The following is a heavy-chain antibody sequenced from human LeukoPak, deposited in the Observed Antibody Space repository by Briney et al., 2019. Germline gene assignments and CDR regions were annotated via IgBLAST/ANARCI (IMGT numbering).Heavy chain of an antibody. D-gene: IGHD2-21*01. CDR1: GFTVSSNY. CDR3: ARDSAAGLDY. CDR2: IYSGGST. Sequence: PGGSLRLSCAASGFTVSSNYMSWVRQAPGKGLEWVSVIYSGGSTYYAASVKGRFTISRDNSKNTPYLQMNSLRAEDTAVYYCARDSAAGLDYWGQGTLVTVSS. J-gene: IGHJ4*02. V-gene: IGHV3-66*02.